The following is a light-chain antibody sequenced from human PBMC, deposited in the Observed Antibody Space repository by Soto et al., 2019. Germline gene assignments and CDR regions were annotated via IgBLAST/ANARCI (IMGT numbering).Light chain of an antibody. CDR2: LGS. V-gene: IGKV2-28*01. J-gene: IGKJ5*01. Sequence: DIVMTQSPLSLPVTPGEPASISCRSSQSLLHSNGYNYLDWYLQKPGQSPQLLIYLGSNRASGVPERFSGSGSGTEFTLKISRVEAEDVGVYYCMQALQTPPTFGQGTRLEIK. CDR3: MQALQTPPT. CDR1: QSLLHSNGYNY.